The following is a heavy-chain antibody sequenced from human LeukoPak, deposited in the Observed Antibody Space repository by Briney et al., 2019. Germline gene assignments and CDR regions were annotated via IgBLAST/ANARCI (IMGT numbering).Heavy chain of an antibody. Sequence: SETLSLTCAVYGGSFSGYYWSWIRQPPGKGLEWIGEINHSGSTNYNPSLKSRVTISVDTSKNQFSLKLSSVTAADTAVYYCARHNDFWSGYPDYWGQGTLVTVSS. J-gene: IGHJ4*02. CDR2: INHSGST. CDR1: GGSFSGYY. CDR3: ARHNDFWSGYPDY. V-gene: IGHV4-34*01. D-gene: IGHD3-3*01.